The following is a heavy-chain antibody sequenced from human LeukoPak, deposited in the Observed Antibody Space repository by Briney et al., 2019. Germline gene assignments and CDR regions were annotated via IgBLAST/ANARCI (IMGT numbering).Heavy chain of an antibody. CDR1: GGSISSYY. CDR2: IYTSGST. CDR3: ARDRYDSSGYYDDY. Sequence: SETLSLTCTVSGGSISSYYWSWIRQPAGKGLEWIGRIYTSGSTNYNPSLKSRVTMSVDTSKNQFSLKLSSATAADTAVYYCARDRYDSSGYYDDYWGQGTLVTVSS. V-gene: IGHV4-4*07. J-gene: IGHJ4*02. D-gene: IGHD3-22*01.